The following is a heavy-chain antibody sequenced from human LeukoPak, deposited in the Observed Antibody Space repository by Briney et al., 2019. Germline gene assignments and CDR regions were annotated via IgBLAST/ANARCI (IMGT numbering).Heavy chain of an antibody. Sequence: GGSLRLSCAASGFTFSDYYMSWIRRAPGKGLEWVSYISSSGSTIYYADSVKGRFTISRDNAKNSLYLQMNSLRAEDTAVYYCARDELRYFTYYGMDVWGQGTTVTVSS. CDR1: GFTFSDYY. CDR2: ISSSGSTI. J-gene: IGHJ6*02. CDR3: ARDELRYFTYYGMDV. V-gene: IGHV3-11*01. D-gene: IGHD3-9*01.